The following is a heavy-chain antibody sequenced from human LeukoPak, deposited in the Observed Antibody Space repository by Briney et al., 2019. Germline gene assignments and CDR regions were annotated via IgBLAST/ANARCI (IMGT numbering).Heavy chain of an antibody. CDR1: GFTFSSYA. CDR3: AKVRAITFRGVIGPFDP. J-gene: IGHJ5*02. CDR2: IIGSGGCT. D-gene: IGHD3-16*02. Sequence: GGSLRLSCAASGFTFSSYAMSWVRQAPGKGLEWVSAIIGSGGCTYYADSVKGGFTISRDNSKNPLYMQMNSLSAEDTAVYYWAKVRAITFRGVIGPFDPWGQGTLVTVSS. V-gene: IGHV3-23*01.